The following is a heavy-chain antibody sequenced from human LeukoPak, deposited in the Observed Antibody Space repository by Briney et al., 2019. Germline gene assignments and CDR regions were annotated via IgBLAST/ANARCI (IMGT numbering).Heavy chain of an antibody. D-gene: IGHD5-24*01. Sequence: GGSLRLSCAASGFTFSDYYMSWIRQAPGKGLESVSYISSSGSTIYYADSVKGRFNISRDNAKNSLYLQMNSLRAEDTAVYYCIKPVEMATMRDAFDIWGQGTMVTVSS. V-gene: IGHV3-11*04. CDR2: ISSSGSTI. J-gene: IGHJ3*02. CDR1: GFTFSDYY. CDR3: IKPVEMATMRDAFDI.